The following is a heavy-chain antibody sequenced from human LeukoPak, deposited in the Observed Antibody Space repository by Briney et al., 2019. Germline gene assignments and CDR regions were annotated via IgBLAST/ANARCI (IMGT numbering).Heavy chain of an antibody. CDR2: ISYDGSNK. Sequence: GGSLRLSCAASGFTFSSYGMHWVRQAPGKGLEWVAVISYDGSNKYYADSVKGRFTISRDNSKNTLYLQMNSLRAEDTAVYYCASGKSSSSAFDIWGQGTMVTVSS. V-gene: IGHV3-30*19. CDR1: GFTFSSYG. CDR3: ASGKSSSSAFDI. J-gene: IGHJ3*02. D-gene: IGHD6-13*01.